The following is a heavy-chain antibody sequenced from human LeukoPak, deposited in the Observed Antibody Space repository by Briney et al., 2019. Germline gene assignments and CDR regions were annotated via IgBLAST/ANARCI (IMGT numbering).Heavy chain of an antibody. CDR3: AKGRYESSGFNWAA. J-gene: IGHJ4*02. CDR1: GFTVSSNY. D-gene: IGHD3-22*01. V-gene: IGHV3-23*01. Sequence: GGSLRLSCAASGFTVSSNYMSWVRQAPGKGLEWVSILSGSGGSAYYADSVKGRFAISRDNSKNTLYLQMNGLRVEDTAVYYCAKGRYESSGFNWAAWGQGTLVTVSS. CDR2: LSGSGGSA.